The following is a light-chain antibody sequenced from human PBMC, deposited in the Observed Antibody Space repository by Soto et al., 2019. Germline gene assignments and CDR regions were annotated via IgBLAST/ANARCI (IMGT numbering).Light chain of an antibody. Sequence: DIQMTQSPSSLSASIGDRVTITCRASQNIRTYLNWYQQKPGKAPDLLVFAASNLQTGVPSRLSGGGSGTDFTLTISSLQPEDFATYYCQQTYSVLPYTFGQGTKLEIK. J-gene: IGKJ2*01. CDR2: AAS. CDR1: QNIRTY. V-gene: IGKV1-39*01. CDR3: QQTYSVLPYT.